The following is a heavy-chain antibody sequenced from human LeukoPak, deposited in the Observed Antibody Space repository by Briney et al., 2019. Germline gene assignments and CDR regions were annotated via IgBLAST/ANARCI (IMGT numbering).Heavy chain of an antibody. V-gene: IGHV3-9*01. CDR1: GFTFDDYA. Sequence: GGSLRLSCAASGFTFDDYAMHWVRQAPGKGLEWVSGISWNSGSIDYADSVKGRFTISRDNSKNTLYLQISSLSDEDTAVYYCANQRLSGTYLPDYWGQGTLVTVSS. J-gene: IGHJ4*02. CDR3: ANQRLSGTYLPDY. CDR2: ISWNSGSI. D-gene: IGHD3-10*01.